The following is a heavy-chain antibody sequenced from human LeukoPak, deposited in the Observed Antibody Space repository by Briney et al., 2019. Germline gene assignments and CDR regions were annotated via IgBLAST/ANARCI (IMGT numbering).Heavy chain of an antibody. CDR2: INHSGST. CDR1: GGSISSSSYY. V-gene: IGHV4-39*07. CDR3: ARGSLRWYHGYYYYYMDV. D-gene: IGHD4-23*01. Sequence: NPSETLSLTCTVSGGSISSSSYYWGWIRQPPGKGLEWIGEINHSGSTNYNPSLKSRVTISVDTSKNQFSLKLSSVTAADTAVYYCARGSLRWYHGYYYYYMDVWGKGTTVTVSS. J-gene: IGHJ6*03.